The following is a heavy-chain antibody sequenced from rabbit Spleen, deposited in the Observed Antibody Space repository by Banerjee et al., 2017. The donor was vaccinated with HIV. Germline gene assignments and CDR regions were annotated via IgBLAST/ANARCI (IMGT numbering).Heavy chain of an antibody. J-gene: IGHJ6*01. CDR2: INAVTGKA. CDR1: GFSFSNKAV. D-gene: IGHD8-1*01. V-gene: IGHV1S45*01. Sequence: QEELVESGGGLVQPEGSLTLSCTASGFSFSNKAVMCWVRQAPGKGLEWIACINAVTGKAVYASWAKGRFTFSKTSSTTVTLQMTSLTVADTATYFCARDAGTSFSTYGMDLWGPGTLVTVS. CDR3: ARDAGTSFSTYGMDL.